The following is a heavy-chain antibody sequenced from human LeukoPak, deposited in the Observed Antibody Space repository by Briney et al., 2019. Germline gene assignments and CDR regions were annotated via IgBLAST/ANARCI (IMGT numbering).Heavy chain of an antibody. Sequence: SETLSLTCTVSGGSISSYYWSWIRQPPGKGLGWIAYIYYTGSTNYNPSLKSRVTISVDTSKNQFSLKLSSVTAADTAMFYCARHLGRGLDYWGQGTLVTVSS. D-gene: IGHD3-10*01. CDR3: ARHLGRGLDY. J-gene: IGHJ4*02. CDR1: GGSISSYY. CDR2: IYYTGST. V-gene: IGHV4-59*08.